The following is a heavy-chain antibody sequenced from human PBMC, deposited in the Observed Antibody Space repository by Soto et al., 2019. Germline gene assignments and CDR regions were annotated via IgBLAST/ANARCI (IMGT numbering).Heavy chain of an antibody. Sequence: EVELVESGGGSVQPGGSLRLSCAGSGFSFGSYWRNWVRQAPGKGLEWVANIKQDGSEKYYVDSVKGRFTISRDNAKSSLYLQMNSLRAEDTAVYYCAGGNGWLVTDWGQGTLVIVSS. CDR3: AGGNGWLVTD. CDR2: IKQDGSEK. J-gene: IGHJ4*02. CDR1: GFSFGSYW. V-gene: IGHV3-7*04. D-gene: IGHD6-19*01.